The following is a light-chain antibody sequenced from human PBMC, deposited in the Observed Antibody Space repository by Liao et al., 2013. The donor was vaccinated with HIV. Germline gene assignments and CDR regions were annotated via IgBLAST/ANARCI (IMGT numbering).Light chain of an antibody. V-gene: IGLV3-1*01. CDR3: QAWDSSTAV. CDR1: KLGNKY. J-gene: IGLJ1*01. CDR2: QDN. Sequence: SYELTQPPSVSVSPGQTASITCSGDKLGNKYVSWYQQKPGQSPLLVIYQDNKWPSGIPERFSGSNSGNTATLTISGTQAMDEADYYCQAWDSSTAVFGTGTKVTVL.